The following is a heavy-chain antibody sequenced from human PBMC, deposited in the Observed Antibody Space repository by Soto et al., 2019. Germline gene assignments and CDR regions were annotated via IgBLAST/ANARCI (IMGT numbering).Heavy chain of an antibody. CDR3: ATGRIVVVGSRAYYGMDV. V-gene: IGHV1-69*19. D-gene: IGHD3-22*01. J-gene: IGHJ6*02. Sequence: QLQLTQSGADVKKAGSSVKVSCKASGGTLSNSAFSWVRQAPGQGLEWRGGIIPVFGIVNYAQKFQDRVTITADESTSTAYMALRSLRSEDTAVYFCATGRIVVVGSRAYYGMDVWGQGTTVTV. CDR1: GGTLSNSA. CDR2: IIPVFGIV.